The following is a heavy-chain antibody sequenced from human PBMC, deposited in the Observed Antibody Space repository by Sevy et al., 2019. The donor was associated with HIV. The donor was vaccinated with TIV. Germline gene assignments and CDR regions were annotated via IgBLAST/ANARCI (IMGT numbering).Heavy chain of an antibody. CDR3: AKGSHQHMYYDFWSGSDYG. CDR1: GFTFSSYG. V-gene: IGHV3-30*02. D-gene: IGHD3-3*01. J-gene: IGHJ4*02. CDR2: IWYDGSNK. Sequence: GGSLRLSCAASGFTFSSYGMHWVRQAPGKGLEWVAVIWYDGSNKYYADSVKGRFTISRDNSKNTLYLQMNSLRAEDTAVYYCAKGSHQHMYYDFWSGSDYGWGQGTLVTVSS.